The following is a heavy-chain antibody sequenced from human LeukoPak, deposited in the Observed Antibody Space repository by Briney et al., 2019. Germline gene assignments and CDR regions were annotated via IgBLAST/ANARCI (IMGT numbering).Heavy chain of an antibody. J-gene: IGHJ4*02. CDR2: IDPSDSYT. D-gene: IGHD6-13*01. V-gene: IGHV5-10-1*01. CDR1: GYSFTGYW. CDR3: ARPLKIAAADEFDY. Sequence: GESLKISCKGSGYSFTGYWISWVRQMPGKGLEWMGRIDPSDSYTNYSPSFQGHVTISADKSISTAYLQWSSLKASDTAMYYCARPLKIAAADEFDYWGQGTLVTVSS.